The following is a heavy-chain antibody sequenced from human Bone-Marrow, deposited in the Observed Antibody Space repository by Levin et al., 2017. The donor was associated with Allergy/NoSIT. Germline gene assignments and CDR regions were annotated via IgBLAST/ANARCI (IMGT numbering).Heavy chain of an antibody. V-gene: IGHV3-21*01. CDR2: ISSSSSYI. J-gene: IGHJ4*02. D-gene: IGHD1-14*01. Sequence: LSLTCAASGFTFSSYSMNWVRQAPGKGLEWVSSISSSSSYIYYADSVKGRFTISRDNAKNSLYLQMNSLRAEDTAVYYCARGPPDPAYWGQGTLVTVSS. CDR1: GFTFSSYS. CDR3: ARGPPDPAY.